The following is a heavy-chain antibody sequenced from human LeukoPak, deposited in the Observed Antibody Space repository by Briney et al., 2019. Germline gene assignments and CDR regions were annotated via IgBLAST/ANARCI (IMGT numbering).Heavy chain of an antibody. Sequence: PSETLSLTCTVSGGSISSSSYYWGWIRQPPGKGLEWIGSIYYSGSTYYNPSLKSRVTISVDTSKNQFSLKLSSVTAADTAVYYCAKDQGITMVRGVIHFFDYWGQGTLVTVSS. J-gene: IGHJ4*02. V-gene: IGHV4-39*07. D-gene: IGHD3-10*01. CDR1: GGSISSSSYY. CDR2: IYYSGST. CDR3: AKDQGITMVRGVIHFFDY.